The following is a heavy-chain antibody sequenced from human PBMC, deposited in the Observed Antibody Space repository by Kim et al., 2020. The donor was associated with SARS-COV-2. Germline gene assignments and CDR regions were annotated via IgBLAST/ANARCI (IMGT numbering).Heavy chain of an antibody. CDR3: ARKKDDFWSGDDYYYYGMDA. CDR1: GFTFSSYW. J-gene: IGHJ6*02. D-gene: IGHD3-3*01. CDR2: IKQDGSEK. Sequence: GGSLRLSCAASGFTFSSYWMSWVRQAPGKGLEWVANIKQDGSEKYYVDSVKGRFTISRDNAKNSLYLQMNSLRAEDTAVYYCARKKDDFWSGDDYYYYGMDAWGQGTTVTVSS. V-gene: IGHV3-7*01.